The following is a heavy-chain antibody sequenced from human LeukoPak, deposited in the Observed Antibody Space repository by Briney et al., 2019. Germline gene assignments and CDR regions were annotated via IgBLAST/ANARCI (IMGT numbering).Heavy chain of an antibody. V-gene: IGHV4-4*07. CDR2: ISGSGTI. J-gene: IGHJ5*02. CDR3: ARDSGTTGEVKFDP. CDR1: GGSIHSY. Sequence: PSETLSLTCTVSGGSIHSYWSWIRQPAGKGLEWIGRISGSGTITYNPALQSRLTISIDTSKNQFSLKLMSVTAADTAVYYCARDSGTTGEVKFDPWGQGTLVTVSS. D-gene: IGHD3-10*01.